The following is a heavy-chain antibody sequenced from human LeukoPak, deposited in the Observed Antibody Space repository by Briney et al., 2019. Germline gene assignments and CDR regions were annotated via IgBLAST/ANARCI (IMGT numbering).Heavy chain of an antibody. CDR1: GNTFTAYY. CDR2: ISPNSGGT. D-gene: IGHD6-6*01. Sequence: ASVKVSCKASGNTFTAYYIHWVRQAPGQGLEWMGWISPNSGGTNYAPKFQGRVTMTRDTSISTAYMELSSLRSDDTAVYYCARDYSSSPPRTFDYWGRGTLATVSS. J-gene: IGHJ4*02. V-gene: IGHV1-2*02. CDR3: ARDYSSSPPRTFDY.